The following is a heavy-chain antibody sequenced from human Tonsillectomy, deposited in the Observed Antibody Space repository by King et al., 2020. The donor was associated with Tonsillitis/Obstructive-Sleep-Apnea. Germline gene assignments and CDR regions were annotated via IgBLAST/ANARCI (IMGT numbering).Heavy chain of an antibody. J-gene: IGHJ4*02. CDR2: IFWDDDK. V-gene: IGHV2-5*02. D-gene: IGHD5-24*01. CDR1: GFSLSTSGVG. CDR3: TQRLVVHTIMAYLYY. Sequence: TLKESGPTLVKPTQTLTLTCTFSGFSLSTSGVGVGWIRQPPGKAPEWLAVIFWDDDKHYSPLLKSRLTITKDTSKNQVVLTMSNMDPVDTATYYCTQRLVVHTIMAYLYYWDQGTLVSVSS.